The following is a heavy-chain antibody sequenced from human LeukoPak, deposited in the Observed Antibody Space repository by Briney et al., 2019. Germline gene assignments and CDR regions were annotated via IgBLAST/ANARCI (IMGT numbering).Heavy chain of an antibody. Sequence: SETLSLTCTVSGGSISSYYWSWIRQPAGKGLEWIGRICTSGSTNYNPSLKSRVTMSVDTSKNQFSLKLSSVTAADTAVYYCARGPYDYVWGSYRPLPDYFDYWGQGTLVTVSS. CDR1: GGSISSYY. CDR2: ICTSGST. D-gene: IGHD3-16*02. V-gene: IGHV4-4*07. J-gene: IGHJ4*02. CDR3: ARGPYDYVWGSYRPLPDYFDY.